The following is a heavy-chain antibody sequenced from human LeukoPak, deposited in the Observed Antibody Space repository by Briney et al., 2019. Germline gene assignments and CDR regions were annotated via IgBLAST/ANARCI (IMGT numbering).Heavy chain of an antibody. CDR3: AKGPGNYYGSSGYLYYFDY. J-gene: IGHJ4*02. V-gene: IGHV3-23*01. D-gene: IGHD3-22*01. CDR2: ISGSGGST. CDR1: GFTFSSYA. Sequence: GGSLRLSCAASGFTFSSYAMSWVRQAPGKGLEWVSAISGSGGSTYYADSVKGRFTISRDNSKNTLYLQMNSLRAEDTAVYYCAKGPGNYYGSSGYLYYFDYWGQGTLVTVSS.